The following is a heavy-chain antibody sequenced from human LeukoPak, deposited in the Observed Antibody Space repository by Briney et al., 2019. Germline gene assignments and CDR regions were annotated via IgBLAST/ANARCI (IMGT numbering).Heavy chain of an antibody. Sequence: GRSLRLSCAASGFTSTSYAMHWVRQAPGKGLEWVAVISYDGSSKYYADSVKGRFTISRDNSKDTLYLQMNSLRAEDTAVYYCARALGGFGEHYFDYWGQGTLVTVSS. D-gene: IGHD3-10*01. CDR3: ARALGGFGEHYFDY. CDR1: GFTSTSYA. J-gene: IGHJ4*02. CDR2: ISYDGSSK. V-gene: IGHV3-30-3*01.